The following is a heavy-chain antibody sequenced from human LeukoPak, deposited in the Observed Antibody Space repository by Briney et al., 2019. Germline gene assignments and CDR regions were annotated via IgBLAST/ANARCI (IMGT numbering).Heavy chain of an antibody. V-gene: IGHV4-39*01. D-gene: IGHD3-16*02. CDR1: GRSISSSNYY. Sequence: SETQSLTCTVSGRSISSSNYYWGWIRQPPGKGLEWIGSMYYSGNSDYNPSLKSRVTISVDTSKNQFSLKVNSVTAADTAVYYCARTLGWASSRYPFDGWGQGTLVAVSS. J-gene: IGHJ4*02. CDR3: ARTLGWASSRYPFDG. CDR2: MYYSGNS.